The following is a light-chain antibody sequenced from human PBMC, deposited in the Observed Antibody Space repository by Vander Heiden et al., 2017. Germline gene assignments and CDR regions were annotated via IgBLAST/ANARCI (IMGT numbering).Light chain of an antibody. Sequence: QSALAKPPSASGSPGQSVAISCTGSSSDVCGYEYVSWYQQHPGKAPKLIIYEVTKRSSGVPDRFSGSKSGNTASLTVSGLQAEYEADYYCSSYAGNNNNVFGTGTKVTVL. CDR2: EVT. CDR3: SSYAGNNNNV. J-gene: IGLJ1*01. CDR1: SSDVCGYEY. V-gene: IGLV2-8*01.